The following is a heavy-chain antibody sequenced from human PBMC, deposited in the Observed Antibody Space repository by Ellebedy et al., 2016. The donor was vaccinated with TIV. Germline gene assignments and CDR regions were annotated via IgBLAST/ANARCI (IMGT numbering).Heavy chain of an antibody. D-gene: IGHD3-16*02. Sequence: GESLKISXAAAGFTSSRYDMHWVRQVIGKGLEWVSTIGTAGDTYYADSVKGRFTVSRENAKDSLYLQMNDLRAGDTAVYFCARDGGGFGELSRDAFDIWGQGTMVTVSS. J-gene: IGHJ3*02. V-gene: IGHV3-13*01. CDR2: IGTAGDT. CDR3: ARDGGGFGELSRDAFDI. CDR1: GFTSSRYD.